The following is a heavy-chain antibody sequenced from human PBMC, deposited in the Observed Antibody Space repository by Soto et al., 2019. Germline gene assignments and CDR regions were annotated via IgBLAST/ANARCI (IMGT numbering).Heavy chain of an antibody. CDR1: GFAFSSYA. V-gene: IGHV3-30*18. CDR3: AKGILSATIGRYAMDV. CDR2: ISYDGNYI. Sequence: QVQLVESGGGVVQPGASLRLSCEASGFAFSSYAMHWVRQAPGKGLEWVGVISYDGNYIYYADSVQGRFTISRDNSKNSIYVQVKSLRPEDAAVYYCAKGILSATIGRYAMDVWGKGTTVTVSS. J-gene: IGHJ6*04. D-gene: IGHD3-16*01.